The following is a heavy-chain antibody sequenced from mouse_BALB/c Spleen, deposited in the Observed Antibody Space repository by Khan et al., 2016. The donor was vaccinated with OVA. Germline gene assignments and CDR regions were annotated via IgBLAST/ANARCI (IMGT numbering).Heavy chain of an antibody. CDR3: ATRYGNPFAY. CDR1: GFNIKDTY. J-gene: IGHJ3*01. D-gene: IGHD2-1*01. V-gene: IGHV14-3*02. CDR2: IDPPNDDS. Sequence: VQLQQSGAELVKPGASVKLSCSASGFNIKDTYIHWVKQRPEQGLEWIGRIDPPNDDSKYGPKFQDKATLTADTSSNTVYLQLSSLTSEDSAVDYCATRYGNPFAYWGQGTLVSVSA.